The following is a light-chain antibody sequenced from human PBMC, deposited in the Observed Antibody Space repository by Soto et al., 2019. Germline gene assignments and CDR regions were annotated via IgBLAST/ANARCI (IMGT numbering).Light chain of an antibody. CDR1: QSISSY. V-gene: IGKV1-39*01. J-gene: IGKJ1*01. Sequence: DIQMTQSPSSLSASVGDRVTITCRASQSISSYLNWYQQKPGKAPKILIYAASSLESGFPSRFSGSGSGTDFTLTISSLQPEDFATYYCQQSYSTHRTFGQGTKVEIK. CDR2: AAS. CDR3: QQSYSTHRT.